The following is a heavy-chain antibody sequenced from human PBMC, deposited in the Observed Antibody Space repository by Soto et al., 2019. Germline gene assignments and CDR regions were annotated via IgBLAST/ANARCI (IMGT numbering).Heavy chain of an antibody. D-gene: IGHD5-12*01. V-gene: IGHV4-30-4*01. J-gene: IGHJ5*02. CDR3: ARGSRGTRWLDP. CDR2: IDYSGTT. CDR1: GGSITRNNHN. Sequence: QTLSLTCTVCGGSITRNNHNWTRIRQAPGKGTECIGYIDYSGTTNYSPSLQGRVTILVDKSKNQFSLSLTSVTAADTAVYYCARGSRGTRWLDPWGQGALVTVSS.